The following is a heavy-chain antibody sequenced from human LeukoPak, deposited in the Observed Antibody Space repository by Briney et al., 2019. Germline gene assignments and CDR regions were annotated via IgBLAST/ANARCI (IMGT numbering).Heavy chain of an antibody. V-gene: IGHV4-59*01. CDR1: GGSISSYY. Sequence: SETLSLTCTVSGGSISSYYRSWIRQPPGKGLEWIGYIYYSGSTNYNPSLKSRVTISVDTSKNQFSLKLSSVAAADTAVYYCVRDGLVGTSGSFDIWGQGTMVTVSS. CDR3: VRDGLVGTSGSFDI. CDR2: IYYSGST. J-gene: IGHJ3*02. D-gene: IGHD1-26*01.